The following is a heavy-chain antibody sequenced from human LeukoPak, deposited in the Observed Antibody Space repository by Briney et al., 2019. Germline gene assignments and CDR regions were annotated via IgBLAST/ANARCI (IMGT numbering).Heavy chain of an antibody. Sequence: ASVKVSCKVSGYTLTELSMHWVRQAPGKGLEWMGGFDPEDGETIYAQKLQGRVTMTTDTSTSTAYMELRSLRSDDTAVYYCARDPIRIGRFLEKRDAFDIWGQGTMVTVSS. CDR1: GYTLTELS. J-gene: IGHJ3*02. CDR3: ARDPIRIGRFLEKRDAFDI. V-gene: IGHV1-24*01. D-gene: IGHD3-3*01. CDR2: FDPEDGET.